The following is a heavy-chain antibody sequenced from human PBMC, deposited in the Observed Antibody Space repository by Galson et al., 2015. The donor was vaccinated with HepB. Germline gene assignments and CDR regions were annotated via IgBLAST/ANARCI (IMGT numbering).Heavy chain of an antibody. V-gene: IGHV1-2*04. J-gene: IGHJ2*01. CDR3: ARGRGYYYRYFDL. CDR2: INPNSGGT. D-gene: IGHD3-22*01. CDR1: GYTFTSYA. Sequence: SVKVSCKASGYTFTSYAMHWVRQAPGQGLEWMGWINPNSGGTNYAQKFQGWVTMTRDTSISTAYMELSRLRSDDTAVYYCARGRGYYYRYFDLWGRGTLVTVSS.